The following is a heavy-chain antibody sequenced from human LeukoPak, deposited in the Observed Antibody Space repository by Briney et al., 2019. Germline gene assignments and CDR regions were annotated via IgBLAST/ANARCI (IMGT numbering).Heavy chain of an antibody. D-gene: IGHD1-26*01. CDR3: ARVPIGSYSQFDY. V-gene: IGHV4-61*10. J-gene: IGHJ4*02. CDR1: GGSISRGSYY. Sequence: PSETLSLTCTVSGGSISRGSYYWSWIRQPAGKGLECVGYVYYSGSTNYNPSLKSRVTISVDTSKDQFSLKLTSVTAADTAVYYCARVPIGSYSQFDYWGQGTLVTVSS. CDR2: VYYSGST.